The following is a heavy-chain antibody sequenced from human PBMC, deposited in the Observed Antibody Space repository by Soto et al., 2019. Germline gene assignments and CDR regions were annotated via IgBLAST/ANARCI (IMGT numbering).Heavy chain of an antibody. V-gene: IGHV1-69*06. Sequence: ASVKVPCKASGGTFSSYAISWVRQAPGQGLEWMGGIIPIFGTANYAQKFQGRVTITADKSTSTAYMELSSLRSEDTAVYYCAREPSAARPTYYYYGMDVWGQGTTVTVSS. CDR3: AREPSAARPTYYYYGMDV. J-gene: IGHJ6*02. D-gene: IGHD6-6*01. CDR2: IIPIFGTA. CDR1: GGTFSSYA.